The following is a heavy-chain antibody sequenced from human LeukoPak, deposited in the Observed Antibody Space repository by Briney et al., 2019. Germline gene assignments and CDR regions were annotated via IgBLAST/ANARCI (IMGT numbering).Heavy chain of an antibody. Sequence: GGSLRLSCAASGFIFNNYGLVWVRQAPGKGLEWVSAISNDGGGTTYADFVKGRFTTSRDNSKNTLFLQMDSLRAEDTALYYCAKGSSGYFFDLWGQGTLVTVSS. J-gene: IGHJ4*02. V-gene: IGHV3-23*01. CDR2: ISNDGGGT. D-gene: IGHD3-22*01. CDR3: AKGSSGYFFDL. CDR1: GFIFNNYG.